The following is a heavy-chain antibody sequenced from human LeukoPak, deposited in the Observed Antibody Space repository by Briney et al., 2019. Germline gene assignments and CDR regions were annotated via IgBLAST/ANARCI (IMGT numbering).Heavy chain of an antibody. Sequence: GGSLRLSCAASGFTFSSYGIHWVRQAPGKGLEWVSSISSSSSYIYYADSVKGRFTISRDNAKNSLYLQMNSLRAEDTAVYYCARDKLLRSYYYDSSGLVDYWGQGTLVTVSS. J-gene: IGHJ4*02. V-gene: IGHV3-21*01. CDR3: ARDKLLRSYYYDSSGLVDY. D-gene: IGHD3-22*01. CDR2: ISSSSSYI. CDR1: GFTFSSYG.